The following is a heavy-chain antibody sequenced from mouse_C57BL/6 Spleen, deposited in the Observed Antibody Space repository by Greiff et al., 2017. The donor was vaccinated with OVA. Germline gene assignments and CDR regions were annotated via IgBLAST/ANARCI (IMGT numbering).Heavy chain of an antibody. V-gene: IGHV1-59*01. J-gene: IGHJ1*03. CDR2: IDPSDSYT. CDR3: ARERGDWWYFDV. D-gene: IGHD3-3*01. Sequence: QVQLQQPGAELVRPGTSVKLSCKASGYTFTSYWMHWVKQRPGQGLEWIGVIDPSDSYTNYNQKFKGKATLTVDTSSSTAYMQLSSLTSEDSAVYYCARERGDWWYFDVWGTGTTVTVSS. CDR1: GYTFTSYW.